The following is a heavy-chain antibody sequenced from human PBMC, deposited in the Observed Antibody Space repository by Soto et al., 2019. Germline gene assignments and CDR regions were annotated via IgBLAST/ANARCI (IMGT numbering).Heavy chain of an antibody. V-gene: IGHV4-34*01. CDR3: ARLRLLRKGIAAAGLSYYYYYGMDV. CDR2: INHSGST. J-gene: IGHJ6*02. Sequence: PSETLSLTCAVYGGSFSGYYWSWIRQPPGKGLEWIGEINHSGSTNYNPSLKSRVTISVDTSKNQFSLKLSSVTAADTAVYYCARLRLLRKGIAAAGLSYYYYYGMDVWGQGTTVTVSS. D-gene: IGHD6-13*01. CDR1: GGSFSGYY.